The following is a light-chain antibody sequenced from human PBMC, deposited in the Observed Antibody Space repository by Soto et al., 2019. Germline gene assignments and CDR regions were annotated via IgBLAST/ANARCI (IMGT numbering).Light chain of an antibody. Sequence: QSVLTQPASVSGSPGQSITISCTGTSSDVGGYNYVSWYQQHPGKAPKLMIYDVSNRPSGVSNRFSGSKSGNTASLTISGLQAEDEADYYCSSYTITSTRVVFGEGTQLTVL. J-gene: IGLJ2*01. V-gene: IGLV2-14*01. CDR2: DVS. CDR1: SSDVGGYNY. CDR3: SSYTITSTRVV.